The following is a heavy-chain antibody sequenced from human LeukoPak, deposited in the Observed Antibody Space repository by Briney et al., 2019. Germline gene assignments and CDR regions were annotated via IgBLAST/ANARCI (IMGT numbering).Heavy chain of an antibody. V-gene: IGHV4-59*08. D-gene: IGHD3-22*01. CDR1: GGSFSSYY. Sequence: AETLSLTCTVSGGSFSSYYWSWIRQPPGKGLEWIGFIYYSGSTNYNSSLKSRVTISLDTSKNQFSLKLSSVTAADTAVYYCARPSYYDSSRYPPDAFDIWGQGTMVTVSS. CDR2: IYYSGST. CDR3: ARPSYYDSSRYPPDAFDI. J-gene: IGHJ3*02.